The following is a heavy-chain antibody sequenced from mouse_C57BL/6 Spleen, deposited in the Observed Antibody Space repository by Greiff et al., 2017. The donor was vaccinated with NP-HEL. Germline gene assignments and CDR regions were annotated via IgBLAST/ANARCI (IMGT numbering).Heavy chain of an antibody. CDR1: GYAFSSSW. V-gene: IGHV1-82*01. J-gene: IGHJ2*01. Sequence: QVQLQQSGPELVKPGASVKISCKASGYAFSSSWINWVKQRPGKGLEWIGRIYPGDGDTNYNGKFKGKATLTADKSSSTAYMQLSSLTSEDSAVYFCARSNYYGSSYRYYFDDWGKGTTLTVSS. CDR2: IYPGDGDT. D-gene: IGHD1-1*01. CDR3: ARSNYYGSSYRYYFDD.